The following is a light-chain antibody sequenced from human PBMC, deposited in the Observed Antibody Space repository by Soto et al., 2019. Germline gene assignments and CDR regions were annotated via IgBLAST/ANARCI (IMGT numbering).Light chain of an antibody. Sequence: EIVLTQSPTTLSLSPGERATLSCRASQNVNNWLAWYQQKPGQAPRLLIYGAFRRATGTPARFSGSGSGTDFPLSIGSLEPEDSAVYYCQHRSDWPLTFGGGTKVEIK. CDR1: QNVNNW. J-gene: IGKJ4*01. V-gene: IGKV3-11*01. CDR3: QHRSDWPLT. CDR2: GAF.